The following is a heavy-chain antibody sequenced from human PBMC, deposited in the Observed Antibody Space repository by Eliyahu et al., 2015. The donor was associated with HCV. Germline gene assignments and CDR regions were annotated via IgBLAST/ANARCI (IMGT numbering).Heavy chain of an antibody. CDR1: GFSLSSYW. V-gene: IGHV3-7*03. CDR2: INNDASGT. D-gene: IGHD3-16*01. J-gene: IGHJ5*02. CDR3: ANIGDYIWGDYRSAGS. Sequence: EVQLVESGGGLVQPGGSLXLSCXVSGFSLSSYWMSWARQAPGKGLEWVACINNDASGTFYVDSVKGRFTISRDNAKNSLFLQMNALRAEDTAVYYCANIGDYIWGDYRSAGSWGQGTLVTVSS.